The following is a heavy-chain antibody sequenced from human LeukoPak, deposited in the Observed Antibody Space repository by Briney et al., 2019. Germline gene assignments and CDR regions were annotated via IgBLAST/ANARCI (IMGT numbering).Heavy chain of an antibody. CDR2: INPSGGST. CDR3: AREHSVEAFDI. Sequence: ASVKVSCKASGYTFTSYYMHWVRQAPGQGLEWMGIINPSGGSTSYAQKFQGRVTITADESTSTAYMELSSLRSEDTAVYYCAREHSVEAFDIWGQGTMVTVSS. V-gene: IGHV1-46*01. CDR1: GYTFTSYY. D-gene: IGHD4-11*01. J-gene: IGHJ3*02.